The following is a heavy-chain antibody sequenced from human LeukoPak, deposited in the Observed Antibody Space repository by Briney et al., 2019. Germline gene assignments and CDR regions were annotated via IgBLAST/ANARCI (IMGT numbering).Heavy chain of an antibody. CDR1: GFIVRSGY. CDR2: IYSGGST. Sequence: GGSLRLSCAASGFIVRSGYMSWVRQAPGKGLEWVSVIYSGGSTYNADSVKGRFTISRDNSKNTLYLQMDSLRAEDTGVYYCAREGSYHGMDVWGQGTTVTVSS. V-gene: IGHV3-53*01. J-gene: IGHJ6*02. CDR3: AREGSYHGMDV.